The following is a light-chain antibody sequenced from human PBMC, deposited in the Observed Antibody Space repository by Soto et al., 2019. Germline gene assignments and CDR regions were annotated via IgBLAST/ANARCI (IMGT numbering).Light chain of an antibody. CDR3: QQYGSSHGA. V-gene: IGKV3-20*01. CDR2: GAS. Sequence: EIVLTQSPGTLSLSPGERATLSCRASQSVSSSYLAWYQQKPGQAPRLLIYGASSRATGIPDRFSGSGSGTDFTLTISRLEPEDFAEYYCQQYGSSHGAFGGGTKEDIK. CDR1: QSVSSSY. J-gene: IGKJ4*01.